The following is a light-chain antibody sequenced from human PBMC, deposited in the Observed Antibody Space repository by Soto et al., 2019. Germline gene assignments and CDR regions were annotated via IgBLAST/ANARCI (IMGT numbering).Light chain of an antibody. CDR1: QSISSY. Sequence: DIQMTQSPSSLSASVGDRVTITCRASQSISSYLNWYQQKPGKAPKFLIYAASTLQSGVPPRFSGSGSGTDFTLTISCLQSEDFATYYCQQYYSYPLTFGGGTKVDIK. CDR2: AAS. CDR3: QQYYSYPLT. J-gene: IGKJ4*01. V-gene: IGKV1-39*01.